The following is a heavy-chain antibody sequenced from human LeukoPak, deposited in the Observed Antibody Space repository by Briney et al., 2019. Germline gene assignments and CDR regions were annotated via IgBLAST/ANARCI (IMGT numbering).Heavy chain of an antibody. CDR1: GFTFSTYA. V-gene: IGHV3-23*01. Sequence: GGSLRLSCAASGFTFSTYAMSWVRQAAGKGLEWVSLISGSGGGTYYADSVKGRFTISRDNSKNTLYLQMNSLRAEDTAVYYCAKDYGVRGVKVGDYWGQGTLVTVSS. CDR2: ISGSGGGT. D-gene: IGHD3-10*01. J-gene: IGHJ4*02. CDR3: AKDYGVRGVKVGDY.